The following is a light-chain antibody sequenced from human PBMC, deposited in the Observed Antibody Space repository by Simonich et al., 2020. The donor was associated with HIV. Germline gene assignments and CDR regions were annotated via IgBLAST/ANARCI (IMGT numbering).Light chain of an antibody. CDR3: QQYNNWPLF. CDR2: GAS. J-gene: IGKJ2*01. V-gene: IGKV3-15*01. CDR1: QTVGSN. Sequence: ELVMTQSPATLSVSPGERATLSFRASQTVGSNLAWYQQKPGQAPRRLIYGASTRATGIPARFSGSGSGTAFPLTISSMQSEDFAVYYCQQYNNWPLFFGQGTKLEIK.